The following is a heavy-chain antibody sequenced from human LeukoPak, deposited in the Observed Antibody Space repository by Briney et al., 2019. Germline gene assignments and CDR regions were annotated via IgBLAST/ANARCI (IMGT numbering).Heavy chain of an antibody. CDR3: ARHRSYYDFWDGRYYYYMDV. CDR1: GGSISSYY. Sequence: SETLSLTCTVSGGSISSYYWSWIRQPTGKGLEWIGYIYTSASTNYNPSLTSRVTISVDTSKNQFSLKLNSVTAADTAVYYCARHRSYYDFWDGRYYYYMDVWGKGTTVTVSS. D-gene: IGHD3-3*01. J-gene: IGHJ6*03. CDR2: IYTSAST. V-gene: IGHV4-4*09.